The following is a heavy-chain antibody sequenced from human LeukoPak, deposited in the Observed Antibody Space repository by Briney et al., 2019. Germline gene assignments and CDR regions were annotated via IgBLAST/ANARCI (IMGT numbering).Heavy chain of an antibody. D-gene: IGHD1-14*01. CDR2: VSGGGTT. V-gene: IGHV3-23*01. Sequence: GGSLRLSCAASGLTFSTYGMSWGRQAPGKGLEWISAVSGGGTTSYADSVRGRFAISRDNSKNTLYLQMNSLRAEETAVYYCAQEDSEGGPNWFDPWGQGALVTVSS. J-gene: IGHJ5*02. CDR3: AQEDSEGGPNWFDP. CDR1: GLTFSTYG.